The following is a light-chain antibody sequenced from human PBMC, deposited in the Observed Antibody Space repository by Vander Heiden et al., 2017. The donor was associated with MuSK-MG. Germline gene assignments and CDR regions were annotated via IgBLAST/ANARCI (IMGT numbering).Light chain of an antibody. CDR1: RRDCGGYNY. Sequence: QSALTQPPSASASPGPSVTISCSGTRRDCGGYNYVSWYQQHPGKAPKRRIVDGKKRPSGAQDRFSGSNSGKNASPTAYGLQAEDEADDYCCSSEGSKTLGVVFGGGTKLTVL. CDR2: DGK. CDR3: CSSEGSKTLGVV. J-gene: IGLJ2*01. V-gene: IGLV2-8*01.